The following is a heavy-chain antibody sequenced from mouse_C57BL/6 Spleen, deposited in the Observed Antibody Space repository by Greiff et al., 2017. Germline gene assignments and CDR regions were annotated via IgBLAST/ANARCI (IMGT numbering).Heavy chain of an antibody. CDR2: IYPSDSET. J-gene: IGHJ3*01. Sequence: VQLQQPGAELVRPGSSVKLSCKASGYTFTSYWMHWVKQRPIQGLEWIGNIYPSDSETHYNQKFKDKATLTVDKSSSTAYMQLSSLSSEDSAVYYCERKDDYDTFAYWGQGTLGTVSA. D-gene: IGHD2-4*01. CDR3: ERKDDYDTFAY. CDR1: GYTFTSYW. V-gene: IGHV1-52*01.